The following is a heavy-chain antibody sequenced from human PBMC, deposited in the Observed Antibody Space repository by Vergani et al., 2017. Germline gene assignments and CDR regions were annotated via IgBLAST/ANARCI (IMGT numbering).Heavy chain of an antibody. CDR1: GGTFSSYA. Sequence: QVQLVQSGAEVKKPGSSVKVSCKASGGTFSSYAISWVRQAPGQRLEWSGVVIPIFGTANYAQKFQGRVTITPDESTSTAYMELSSLRSEDTAVYYCARTSYYNDSSGSLYNWFDPWGQGTLVTFSS. CDR2: VIPIFGTA. D-gene: IGHD3-22*01. V-gene: IGHV1-69*05. CDR3: ARTSYYNDSSGSLYNWFDP. J-gene: IGHJ5*02.